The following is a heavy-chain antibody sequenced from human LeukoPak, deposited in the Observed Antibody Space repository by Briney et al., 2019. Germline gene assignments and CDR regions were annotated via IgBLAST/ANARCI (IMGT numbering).Heavy chain of an antibody. D-gene: IGHD3-22*01. J-gene: IGHJ4*02. CDR2: ISYDGSNK. CDR1: GFTFSSYA. CDR3: ARIDSSGYYCVY. V-gene: IGHV3-30-3*01. Sequence: GGSLRLSCAASGFTFSSYAMHWVRQAPGKGLEWVAVISYDGSNKYYADSVKGRFTISRDNSKYTLYLQMNSLRAEDTAVYYCARIDSSGYYCVYWGQGTLVTVSS.